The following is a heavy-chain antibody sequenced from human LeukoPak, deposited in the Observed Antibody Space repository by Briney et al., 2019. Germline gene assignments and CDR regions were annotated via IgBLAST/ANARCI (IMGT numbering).Heavy chain of an antibody. D-gene: IGHD6-19*01. CDR2: INHSGST. CDR3: ARGRYSSGWLVSHFDY. V-gene: IGHV4-34*01. Sequence: SETLSLTCAVYGGSFSGYYWSWIRQPPGKGLEWIGEINHSGSTNYNPSLKSRVTISVDTSKNQFSLKLSSVTAADTAVHYCARGRYSSGWLVSHFDYWGQGTLVTVSS. CDR1: GGSFSGYY. J-gene: IGHJ4*02.